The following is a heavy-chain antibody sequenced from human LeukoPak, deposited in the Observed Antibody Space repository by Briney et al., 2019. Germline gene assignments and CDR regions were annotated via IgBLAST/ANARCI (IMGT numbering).Heavy chain of an antibody. J-gene: IGHJ4*02. Sequence: SETLSLTCTVSGGSISGNYWGWIRQPPGKGLEWIGYIYYSGSTNYNPSLKSRVTISVDTSKNQFSLKLSSVTAADTAVYYCARRGIAAAGNFDYWGQGTLVTVSS. D-gene: IGHD6-13*01. V-gene: IGHV4-59*01. CDR2: IYYSGST. CDR1: GGSISGNY. CDR3: ARRGIAAAGNFDY.